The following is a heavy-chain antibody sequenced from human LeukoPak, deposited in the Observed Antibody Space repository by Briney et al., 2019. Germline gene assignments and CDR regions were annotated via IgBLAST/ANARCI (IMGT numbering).Heavy chain of an antibody. CDR1: GFTFSSYS. V-gene: IGHV3-21*01. CDR3: ARAKRNGFDI. Sequence: GGSLRLSCAASGFTFSSYSMNWVRQAPGKGLEWVSSISSSSSYIYYADSVKGRFTISRDNAENSLYLQMNSLRAEDTAVYYCARAKRNGFDIWGQGTMVTVSS. J-gene: IGHJ3*02. CDR2: ISSSSSYI.